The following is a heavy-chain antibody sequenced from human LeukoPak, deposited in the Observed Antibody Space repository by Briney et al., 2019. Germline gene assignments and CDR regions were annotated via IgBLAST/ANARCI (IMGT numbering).Heavy chain of an antibody. Sequence: PGGSLRLSCAASGFTFSTYDMTWVRQAPGKGLEWVSSINGSSSYIYYADSVKGRFTISRANAKNSVYLQMNSLRAEDTAVYYCARDHYYGSGRHFDYWGQGTLVTVSS. D-gene: IGHD3-10*01. J-gene: IGHJ4*02. V-gene: IGHV3-21*01. CDR3: ARDHYYGSGRHFDY. CDR2: INGSSSYI. CDR1: GFTFSTYD.